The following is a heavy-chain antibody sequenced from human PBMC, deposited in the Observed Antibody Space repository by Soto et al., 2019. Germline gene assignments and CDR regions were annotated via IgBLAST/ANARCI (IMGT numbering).Heavy chain of an antibody. D-gene: IGHD1-26*01. V-gene: IGHV4-31*03. CDR3: ARDHKWDGMDV. Sequence: SETLSLTCTVSGGSISSGTYYWSWIRQHPGKGLEWVAYIYYSGSTYYNPSLKSRVSISVDTSKNQFSLKLTSVTAADTNVYYCARDHKWDGMDVWGQGTTVT. CDR1: GGSISSGTYY. J-gene: IGHJ6*02. CDR2: IYYSGST.